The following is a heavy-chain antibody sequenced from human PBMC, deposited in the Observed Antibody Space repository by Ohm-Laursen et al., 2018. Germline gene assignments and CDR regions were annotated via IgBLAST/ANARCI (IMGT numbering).Heavy chain of an antibody. CDR1: GFSFSSYS. Sequence: SLRLSCSASGFSFSSYSMNWVRQAPGKGLEWVSYITSSSTTIYYADSVQGRFTISRDDSKNTLYLQMNSLRAEDTAVYYCSREGGALSYYFDYWGQGTLVTVSP. D-gene: IGHD3-10*01. CDR3: SREGGALSYYFDY. CDR2: ITSSSTTI. V-gene: IGHV3-48*01. J-gene: IGHJ4*02.